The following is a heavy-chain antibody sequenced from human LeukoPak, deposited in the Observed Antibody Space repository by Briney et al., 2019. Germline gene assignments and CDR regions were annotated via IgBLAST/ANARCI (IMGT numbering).Heavy chain of an antibody. J-gene: IGHJ4*02. D-gene: IGHD2-2*01. CDR3: ARGGTGPRGWNQLPHYYFDY. V-gene: IGHV3-21*01. Sequence: PGGSLRLSCAASGFTFSSYSMNWVRQAPGKGLEWVSSISSSSSYIYYADSVKGRFTISRDNAKNSLYLQMNSLRAEDTAVYYCARGGTGPRGWNQLPHYYFDYWGQGTLVTVSS. CDR2: ISSSSSYI. CDR1: GFTFSSYS.